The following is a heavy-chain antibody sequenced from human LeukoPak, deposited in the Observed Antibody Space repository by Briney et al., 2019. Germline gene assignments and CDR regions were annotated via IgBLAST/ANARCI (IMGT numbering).Heavy chain of an antibody. J-gene: IGHJ6*02. CDR1: GGSISSYY. CDR3: ARFYHYYGMDV. V-gene: IGHV4-59*08. Sequence: SETLSLTCTVSGGSISSYYWSWIRQPPGKGLEWIGYIYYSGSTNYNPSLKSRVTISVDTSKNQFSLKLSSVTAADTVVYYCARFYHYYGMDVWGQGTTVTVSS. CDR2: IYYSGST.